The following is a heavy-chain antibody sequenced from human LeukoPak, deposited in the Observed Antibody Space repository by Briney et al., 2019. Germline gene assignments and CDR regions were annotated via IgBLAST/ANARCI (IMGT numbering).Heavy chain of an antibody. CDR2: IIPIFGTA. Sequence: GASVKVSCKASGGTFSSYAISWVRQAPGQGLEWMGGIIPIFGTANYAQKFQGRVTITAEESTSTAYMERSSLRSEDTAVYYCARDCSSTSCYEYWGQGTLVTVSS. V-gene: IGHV1-69*13. CDR1: GGTFSSYA. CDR3: ARDCSSTSCYEY. D-gene: IGHD2-2*01. J-gene: IGHJ4*02.